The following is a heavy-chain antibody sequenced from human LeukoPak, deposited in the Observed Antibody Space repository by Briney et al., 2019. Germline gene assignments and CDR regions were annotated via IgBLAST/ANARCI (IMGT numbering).Heavy chain of an antibody. Sequence: GASVKVSCKASGYTFTSYGISWVRQAPGQGLEWMGWISAYNGNTNYAQKLQGRVTMTTDTSTSTAYMELRSLRSDDTAVYYCARGDQSVVGLTGGRYFDYWGQGTLVTVSS. CDR1: GYTFTSYG. V-gene: IGHV1-18*01. J-gene: IGHJ4*02. CDR2: ISAYNGNT. D-gene: IGHD1-26*01. CDR3: ARGDQSVVGLTGGRYFDY.